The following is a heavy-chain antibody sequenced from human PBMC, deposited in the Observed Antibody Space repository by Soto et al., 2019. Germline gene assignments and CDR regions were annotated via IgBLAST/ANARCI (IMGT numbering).Heavy chain of an antibody. J-gene: IGHJ6*02. Sequence: GGSLRLSCVASGFTFSSYAMSWVRQAPGKGLEWVSAISGSGGSTYYADSVKGRFTISRDNSKNTLYLQMNSLRAEDTAVYYCAKRDLVVAASVYYYYGMDVWGQGTTVTVSS. CDR1: GFTFSSYA. CDR3: AKRDLVVAASVYYYYGMDV. CDR2: ISGSGGST. D-gene: IGHD2-15*01. V-gene: IGHV3-23*01.